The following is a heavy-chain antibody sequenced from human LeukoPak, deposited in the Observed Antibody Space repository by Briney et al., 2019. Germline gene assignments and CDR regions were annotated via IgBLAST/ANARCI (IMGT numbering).Heavy chain of an antibody. CDR1: GYTFTSYG. J-gene: IGHJ3*02. D-gene: IGHD3-22*01. CDR3: ASGYWVTAFDI. CDR2: INPSGGST. Sequence: ASVKVSCKASGYTFTSYGISWVRQAPGQGLEWMGIINPSGGSTSYAQKFQGRVTMTRDMSTSTVYMELSSLRSEDTAVYYCASGYWVTAFDIWGQGTMVTVSS. V-gene: IGHV1-46*01.